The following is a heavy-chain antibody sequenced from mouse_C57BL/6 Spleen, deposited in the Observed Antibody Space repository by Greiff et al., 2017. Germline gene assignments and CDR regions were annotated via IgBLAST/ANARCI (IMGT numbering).Heavy chain of an antibody. CDR2: INPYNGGT. D-gene: IGHD2-3*01. V-gene: IGHV1-19*01. J-gene: IGHJ2*01. CDR1: GYTFTDYY. CDR3: ARDNDDGLFDY. Sequence: VQLQQSGPVLVKPGASVKMSCKASGYTFTDYYMNWVNQSPGKSLEWIGVINPYNGGTSYTHKFKGQATFTVDKSSSTAYMELNRLTAEDSAVYYWARDNDDGLFDYWGQGTTLTVSS.